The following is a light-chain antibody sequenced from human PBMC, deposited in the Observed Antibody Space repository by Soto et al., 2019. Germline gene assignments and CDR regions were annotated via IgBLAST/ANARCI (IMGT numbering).Light chain of an antibody. V-gene: IGKV1-5*01. J-gene: IGKJ1*01. Sequence: DLELSKSPSTLSATVKDRVTITCRASQSISSWLAWYQQKPGKAPKLLIYDASSVESGVPSRFSGSGSGTEFTLTNGELDTDDFATYSGLLLTMFGEGTIVDI. CDR1: QSISSW. CDR2: DAS. CDR3: LLLTM.